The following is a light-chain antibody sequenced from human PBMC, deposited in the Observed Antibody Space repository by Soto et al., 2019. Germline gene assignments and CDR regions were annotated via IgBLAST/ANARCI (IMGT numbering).Light chain of an antibody. CDR3: CSYAGSYTFSV. CDR2: DVS. CDR1: SSDVGGYNY. V-gene: IGLV2-11*01. J-gene: IGLJ3*02. Sequence: QSVLTQPRSVSGSPGQSVTISCTGTSSDVGGYNYVSWYQQHPGKAPKLMIYDVSKRPSGVPDRFSGYKSGNTASLTISGLQAEDEADYYCCSYAGSYTFSVFGGGTKVTVL.